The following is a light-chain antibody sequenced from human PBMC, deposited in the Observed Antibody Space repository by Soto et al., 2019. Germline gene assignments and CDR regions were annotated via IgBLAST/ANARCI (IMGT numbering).Light chain of an antibody. V-gene: IGKV3-20*01. CDR2: GAS. Sequence: EIVLTQSPGTLSLSPGEGATLSCRASRSISRYLAWYQHQPGQAPRLLISGASTRAAGIPDRFSGSGSGTDFTLTIRRLEPEDFAVYYCQQYGSSPRTFGQGTKVDIK. J-gene: IGKJ1*01. CDR1: RSISRY. CDR3: QQYGSSPRT.